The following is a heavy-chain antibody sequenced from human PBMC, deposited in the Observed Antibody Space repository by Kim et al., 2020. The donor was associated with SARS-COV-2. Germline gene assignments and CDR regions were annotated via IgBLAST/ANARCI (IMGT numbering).Heavy chain of an antibody. V-gene: IGHV3-33*01. D-gene: IGHD3-10*01. CDR3: ARTLVLSGYYGMDV. J-gene: IGHJ6*02. Sequence: YADSVKGRFTISGDNSKYTLYLQMNSLRAEDPAVYYCARTLVLSGYYGMDVWGQGTTVTVSS.